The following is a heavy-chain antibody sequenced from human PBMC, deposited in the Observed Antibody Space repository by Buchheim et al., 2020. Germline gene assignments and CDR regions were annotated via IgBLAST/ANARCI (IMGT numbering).Heavy chain of an antibody. CDR2: ISGSGGST. CDR3: AKDIGYYDFWSGSQFREGAFDY. J-gene: IGHJ4*02. D-gene: IGHD3-3*01. V-gene: IGHV3-23*01. CDR1: GFTFSSYA. Sequence: EVQLLESGGGLVQPGGSLRLSCAASGFTFSSYAMSWVRQAPGKGLEWVSAISGSGGSTYYADSVKGGFTIYRDNSKKTLYLQMNSLRAEDTAVYYCAKDIGYYDFWSGSQFREGAFDYWGQGTL.